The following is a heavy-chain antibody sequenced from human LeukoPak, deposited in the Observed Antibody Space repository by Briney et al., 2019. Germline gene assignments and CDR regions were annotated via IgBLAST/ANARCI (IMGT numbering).Heavy chain of an antibody. Sequence: GGSLRPSCAASGVTFSIYAMNSVPQAPGGGLEWVSGLGGSGHPPYYADSVMGRFTISRDNSERTLYLQMNSLRAEDTAVYYCAKDQALTPVAFHIWGQGTMVTVSS. J-gene: IGHJ3*02. CDR1: GVTFSIYA. CDR2: LGGSGHPP. D-gene: IGHD1-14*01. CDR3: AKDQALTPVAFHI. V-gene: IGHV3-23*01.